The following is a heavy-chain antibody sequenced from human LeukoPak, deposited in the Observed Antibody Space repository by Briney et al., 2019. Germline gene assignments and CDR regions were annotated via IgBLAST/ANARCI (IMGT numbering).Heavy chain of an antibody. CDR2: IIPILGIA. V-gene: IGHV1-69*04. D-gene: IGHD6-19*01. J-gene: IGHJ4*02. CDR1: GGTFSSYA. CDR3: ARDTTPAYSSGWYSSYY. Sequence: SVKVSCKASGGTFSSYAISWVRQAPGQGPEWMGRIIPILGIANYAQKFQGRVTITADKSTSTAYMELSSLRSEDTAVYYCARDTTPAYSSGWYSSYYWGQGTLVTVSS.